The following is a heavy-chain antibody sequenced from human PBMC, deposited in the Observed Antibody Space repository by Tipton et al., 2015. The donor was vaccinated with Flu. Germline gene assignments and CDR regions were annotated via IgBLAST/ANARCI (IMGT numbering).Heavy chain of an antibody. CDR2: IYTSGST. D-gene: IGHD3-3*01. J-gene: IGHJ3*02. V-gene: IGHV4-61*02. CDR1: GGSISSGSYY. Sequence: TLSLTCTVSGGSISSGSYYWSWIRQPAGKGLEWIGRIYTSGSTNYNPSLKSRVTISVDTSKNQFSLKLSSVTVADTAVYYCARMEDAFDIWGQGTMVTVSS. CDR3: ARMEDAFDI.